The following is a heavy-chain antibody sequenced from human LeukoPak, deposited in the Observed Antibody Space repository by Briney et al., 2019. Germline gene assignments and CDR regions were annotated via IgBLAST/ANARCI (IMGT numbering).Heavy chain of an antibody. CDR2: ISSSGSTI. CDR3: ARAQPFNYYDSSGYYFGFDY. CDR1: GFTFSSYE. D-gene: IGHD3-22*01. Sequence: PGGSLRLSCAASGFTFSSYEMNWVRQAPGKGLEWVSYISSSGSTIYYADSVKGRFTISRDNAKNSLYLQMNSLRAEDTAVYYCARAQPFNYYDSSGYYFGFDYWGQGTLVTVSS. J-gene: IGHJ4*02. V-gene: IGHV3-48*03.